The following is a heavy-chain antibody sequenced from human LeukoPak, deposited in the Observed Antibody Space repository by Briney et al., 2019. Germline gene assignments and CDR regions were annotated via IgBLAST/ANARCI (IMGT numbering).Heavy chain of an antibody. D-gene: IGHD3-22*01. CDR3: TTLGYHLDS. Sequence: GGSLRLSCAASGFDFGAYEMNWVRQAPGKGLEWVAYFAGSDTTTYYADSVKGRFTISRENARNSLYLQMNSLRAEDTALYYCTTLGYHLDSWGQGTLVTVSS. V-gene: IGHV3-48*03. J-gene: IGHJ4*02. CDR2: FAGSDTTT. CDR1: GFDFGAYE.